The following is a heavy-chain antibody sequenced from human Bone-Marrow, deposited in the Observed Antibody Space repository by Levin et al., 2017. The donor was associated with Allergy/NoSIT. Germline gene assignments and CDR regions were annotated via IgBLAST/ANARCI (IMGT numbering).Heavy chain of an antibody. Sequence: GESLKISCAVSGFTVNTNYMTWVRQAPGKGLEWVSAIYGGGSTYYADSVQGRFTISRDNANNTLSLQMNSLRAEDTALYFCARGPYRGNYWEAEYWGQGILVTVSS. CDR2: IYGGGST. D-gene: IGHD5-12*01. V-gene: IGHV3-66*01. J-gene: IGHJ4*02. CDR3: ARGPYRGNYWEAEY. CDR1: GFTVNTNY.